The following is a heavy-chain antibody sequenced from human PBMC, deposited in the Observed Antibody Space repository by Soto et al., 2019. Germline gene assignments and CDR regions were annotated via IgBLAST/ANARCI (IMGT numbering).Heavy chain of an antibody. CDR1: GFTFSNAW. CDR2: IKSKTDGGTT. D-gene: IGHD3-22*01. J-gene: IGHJ4*02. Sequence: GGSLRLSCAVSGFTFSNAWMNWVRQAPGKGLEWVGRIKSKTDGGTTDYAAPVKGRFTISRDDSKNTLYLQMNSLKTEDTAVYYCTDYYDSSGYPGYWGQGTLVTVSS. V-gene: IGHV3-15*07. CDR3: TDYYDSSGYPGY.